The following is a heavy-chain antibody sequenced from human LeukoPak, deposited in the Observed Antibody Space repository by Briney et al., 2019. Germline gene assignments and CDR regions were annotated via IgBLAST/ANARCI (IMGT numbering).Heavy chain of an antibody. D-gene: IGHD6-13*01. J-gene: IGHJ4*02. CDR3: AKAPPGIAAAGTLFDY. Sequence: PGGSLRLSCAASGFTFSSYAMSWVRQAPGKGLEWVSAISGSGGSTYYADSVKGRFTISRDNSKNTLYLQMNSLRAEDTAVYYCAKAPPGIAAAGTLFDYWGQGTLVTVSS. V-gene: IGHV3-23*01. CDR2: ISGSGGST. CDR1: GFTFSSYA.